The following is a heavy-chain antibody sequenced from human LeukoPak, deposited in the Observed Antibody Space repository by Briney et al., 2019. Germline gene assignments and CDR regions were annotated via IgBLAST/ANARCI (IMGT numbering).Heavy chain of an antibody. CDR3: ARDREEGYYGSGSYSDFDY. Sequence: ASVKVSCKASGYTFTDYYIHWVRQAPGQGLEWMGWISAYNGNTNYAQKLQGRVTMTTDTSTSTAYMELRSLRSDDTAVYYCARDREEGYYGSGSYSDFDYWGQGTLVTVSS. CDR2: ISAYNGNT. J-gene: IGHJ4*02. V-gene: IGHV1-18*04. CDR1: GYTFTDYY. D-gene: IGHD3-10*01.